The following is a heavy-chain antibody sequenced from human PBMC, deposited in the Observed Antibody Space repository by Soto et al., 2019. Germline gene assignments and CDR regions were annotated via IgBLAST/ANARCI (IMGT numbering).Heavy chain of an antibody. J-gene: IGHJ2*01. CDR2: ISAYNGNT. Sequence: QVQLVQSGAEVKKPGASVKVSCKASGYTFTSYGISWVRQAPGQGLEWMGWISAYNGNTNYAQKLQGRVTMTTDTSSSTGYMELRSLRSDDTAVYYCARDSGKFFRRLIYWYFDLWGRGTLVTVSS. CDR3: ARDSGKFFRRLIYWYFDL. CDR1: GYTFTSYG. V-gene: IGHV1-18*01. D-gene: IGHD6-19*01.